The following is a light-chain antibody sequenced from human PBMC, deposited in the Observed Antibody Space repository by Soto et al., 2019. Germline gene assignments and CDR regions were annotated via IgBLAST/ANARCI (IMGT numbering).Light chain of an antibody. J-gene: IGKJ4*01. V-gene: IGKV3-11*01. Sequence: EVVLTQSPATLSLSPGERATLSCTASQSISTYLTWYQHKPGQAPRLLIYDASRRAPGIPARFSGSGSGADFTLSIGSLEAEDFADYYCQQRRNWPPLTFGGGTKVESK. CDR1: QSISTY. CDR2: DAS. CDR3: QQRRNWPPLT.